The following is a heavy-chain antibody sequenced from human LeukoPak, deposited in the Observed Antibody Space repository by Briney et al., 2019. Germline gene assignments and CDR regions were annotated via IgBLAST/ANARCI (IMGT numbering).Heavy chain of an antibody. Sequence: ASVKVSCKASGYTFTGYYMHWVRQAPGQGLERMGWINPNSGGTNYAQKFQGRVTMTRDTSISTAYMELSRLRSDDTAVYYCARDRSNTDRYFDWLLRGLDYWGQGTLVTVSS. CDR2: INPNSGGT. CDR3: ARDRSNTDRYFDWLLRGLDY. V-gene: IGHV1-2*02. D-gene: IGHD3-9*01. CDR1: GYTFTGYY. J-gene: IGHJ4*02.